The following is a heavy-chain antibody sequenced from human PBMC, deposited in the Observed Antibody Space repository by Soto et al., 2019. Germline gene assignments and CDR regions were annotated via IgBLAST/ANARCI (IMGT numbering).Heavy chain of an antibody. CDR2: IDYSGRT. CDR3: ARGSWNYCSGGSCYGSATGYYYMDV. J-gene: IGHJ6*03. D-gene: IGHD2-15*01. Sequence: QVQLQESGPGLVKPSQTLSLTCTVSGGSISSGGYYWIWIRQHPGKGLAWIGYIDYSGRTYYNPYRQRRVTGSVATSKNQFTLKLSSVTAAGTAVYYCARGSWNYCSGGSCYGSATGYYYMDVWGKGTTVTVSS. CDR1: GGSISSGGYY. V-gene: IGHV4-31*03.